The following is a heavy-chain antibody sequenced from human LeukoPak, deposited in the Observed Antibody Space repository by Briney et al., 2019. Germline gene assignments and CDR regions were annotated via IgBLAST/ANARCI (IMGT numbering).Heavy chain of an antibody. J-gene: IGHJ4*02. Sequence: GGSLRLSCAASGFTFSSYGMHWVRQAPGKGLDWVAFIRYDGSNKYYADSVKGRFTISRDNSKNTLYLQMNSLRAEDTAVYYCAKDTAYSSSWYSFDYWGQGTLVTVSS. CDR2: IRYDGSNK. CDR1: GFTFSSYG. CDR3: AKDTAYSSSWYSFDY. V-gene: IGHV3-30*02. D-gene: IGHD6-13*01.